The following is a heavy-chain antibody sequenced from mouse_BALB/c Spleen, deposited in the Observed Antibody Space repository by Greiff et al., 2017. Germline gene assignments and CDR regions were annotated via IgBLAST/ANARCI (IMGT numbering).Heavy chain of an antibody. V-gene: IGHV5-12-2*01. Sequence: DVMLVESGGGLVQPGGSLKLSCAASGFTFSSYTMSWVRQTPEKRLEWVAYISNGGGSTYYPDTVKGRFTISRDNAKNTLYLQMSSLKSEDTAMYYCARLEYYAMGYWGQGASVTDSS. J-gene: IGHJ4*01. CDR3: ARLEYYAMGY. CDR1: GFTFSSYT. CDR2: ISNGGGST.